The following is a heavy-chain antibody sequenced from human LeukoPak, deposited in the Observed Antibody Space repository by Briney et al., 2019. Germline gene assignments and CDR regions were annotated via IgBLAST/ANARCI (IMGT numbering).Heavy chain of an antibody. CDR2: LSDSGGGT. V-gene: IGHV3-23*01. CDR3: AKVGGGRYYFDY. D-gene: IGHD2-15*01. Sequence: PGGSLRLSCAASGFTFSSYAMSWVRQAPGKGLEWVSTLSDSGGGTYYADSVKGRFTISRDNSKNTLYLQMNSLRAEDTAVYYCAKVGGGRYYFDYWGQGTLVTVSS. CDR1: GFTFSSYA. J-gene: IGHJ4*02.